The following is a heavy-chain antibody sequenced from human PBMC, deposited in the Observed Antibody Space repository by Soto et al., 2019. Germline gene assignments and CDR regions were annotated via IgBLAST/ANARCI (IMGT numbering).Heavy chain of an antibody. V-gene: IGHV4-59*01. CDR3: ARGLVIEPCTGVAFDS. D-gene: IGHD2-21*01. CDR1: GGSISSFY. J-gene: IGHJ4*02. Sequence: SETLSLTCTVSGGSISSFYWRWIRQPPGKGLEWIGNIYYPGSPNYNPSLKSRVTISVDTSKSQFSLKLSSVNAADTAVYSCARGLVIEPCTGVAFDSWVQGTVVTPSA. CDR2: IYYPGSP.